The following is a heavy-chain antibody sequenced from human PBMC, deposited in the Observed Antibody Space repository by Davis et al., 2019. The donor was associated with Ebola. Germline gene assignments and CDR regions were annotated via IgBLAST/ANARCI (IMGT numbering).Heavy chain of an antibody. V-gene: IGHV4-39*07. CDR2: IYYSGST. CDR1: GGSISSSSYY. Sequence: SETLSLTCTVSGGSISSSSYYWGWIRQPPGKGLEWIGSIYYSGSTYYNPSLKSRVTISVDTSKNQFSLKLSSVTAADTAVYYCASARGRGYSYGHYYYYGMDVWGQGTTVTVSS. J-gene: IGHJ6*02. CDR3: ASARGRGYSYGHYYYYGMDV. D-gene: IGHD5-18*01.